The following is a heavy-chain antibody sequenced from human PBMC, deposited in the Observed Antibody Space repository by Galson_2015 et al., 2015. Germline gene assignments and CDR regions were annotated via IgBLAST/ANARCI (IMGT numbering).Heavy chain of an antibody. V-gene: IGHV1-18*04. CDR2: ISGYNDNT. Sequence: SVKVSCKASGYTFTSYGISWARQAPGQGLEWMGWISGYNDNTNYAQKLQGRVTMTTDTSTSTAYMELRSLRSDDTAVYYCAILPSGWYAYWGQGTLVTVSS. CDR3: AILPSGWYAY. CDR1: GYTFTSYG. J-gene: IGHJ4*02. D-gene: IGHD6-19*01.